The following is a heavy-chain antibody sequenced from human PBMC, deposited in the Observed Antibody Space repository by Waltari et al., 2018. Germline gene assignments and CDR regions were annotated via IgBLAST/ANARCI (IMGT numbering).Heavy chain of an antibody. D-gene: IGHD3-9*01. V-gene: IGHV3-74*01. CDR2: IKTEGSTT. J-gene: IGHJ4*02. Sequence: EVQLVESGGGLVQPGGSLRLSCEASGFTFSRYWMHWVRQVPGKGLVWVSRIKTEGSTTAYADAVKGRFTISRDNAKNTLYLQMHSLRAEDTAVYFCARDLDWVLFDYWGQGTLVTVAS. CDR1: GFTFSRYW. CDR3: ARDLDWVLFDY.